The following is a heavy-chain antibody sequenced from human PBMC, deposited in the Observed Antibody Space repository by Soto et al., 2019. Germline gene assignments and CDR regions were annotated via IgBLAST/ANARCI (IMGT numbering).Heavy chain of an antibody. V-gene: IGHV1-69*13. CDR3: ARGRSYPTKNYYYYGMDV. CDR1: GGTFSSYA. Sequence: SVKVSCKASGGTFSSYAISWVRQAPGQGLEWMGGIIPIFGTANYAQKFQGRVTITADESTSTAYMELSSLRSEDTAVYYCARGRSYPTKNYYYYGMDVWGQGTTVTVSS. J-gene: IGHJ6*02. CDR2: IIPIFGTA. D-gene: IGHD1-26*01.